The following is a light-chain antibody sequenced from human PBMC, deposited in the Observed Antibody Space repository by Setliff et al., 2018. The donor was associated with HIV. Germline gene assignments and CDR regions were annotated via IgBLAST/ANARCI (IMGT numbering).Light chain of an antibody. CDR2: GAS. Sequence: DIQMTQSPSFLSASVGDRVTITCRASQSISTYLNWYQQKSGKVPKLLIYGASSLQRGVPANFTGSGSGTDFTLTISSLQPEDFATYYCQQSYRMPPSFGQGTKVDIK. J-gene: IGKJ1*01. CDR3: QQSYRMPPS. V-gene: IGKV1-39*01. CDR1: QSISTY.